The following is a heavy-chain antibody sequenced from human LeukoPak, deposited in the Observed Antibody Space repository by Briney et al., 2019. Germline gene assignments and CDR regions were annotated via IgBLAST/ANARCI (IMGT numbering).Heavy chain of an antibody. CDR2: MNSDGSTT. CDR1: GFTFRSYW. V-gene: IGHV3-74*01. CDR3: AIYDPSRFGPYYFDY. D-gene: IGHD3-10*01. Sequence: GGSLRLSCEASGFTFRSYWMHWVRQAPGKGLGWVSRMNSDGSTTSYADSVKGRFTISRDNAKNSLYLQMNSLRAEDAAVYYCAIYDPSRFGPYYFDYWGQGTLVTVSS. J-gene: IGHJ4*02.